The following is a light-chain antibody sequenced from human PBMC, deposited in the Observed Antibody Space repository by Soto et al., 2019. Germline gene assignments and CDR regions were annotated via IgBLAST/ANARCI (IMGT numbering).Light chain of an antibody. Sequence: VTQPHSVSESPGKTVTISCTRSSGSIASNYVQWYQQRPGSAPTTVIYEDNQRPSGVPDRFSGSIDSSSNSASLTISGLKTEDEADYYCQSYDSRYWVFGGGTKLTVL. CDR1: SGSIASNY. CDR3: QSYDSRYWV. J-gene: IGLJ3*02. V-gene: IGLV6-57*04. CDR2: EDN.